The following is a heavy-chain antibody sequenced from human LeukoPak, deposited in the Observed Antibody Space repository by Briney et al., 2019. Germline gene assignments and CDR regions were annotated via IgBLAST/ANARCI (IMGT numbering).Heavy chain of an antibody. D-gene: IGHD6-13*01. CDR1: GFTFSSYS. J-gene: IGHJ1*01. Sequence: GGSLRLSCAASGFTFSSYSMNWVRQAPGKGLEWVSYISSSSSTVYYADSVKGRFTISRDNAKSSLYLQMNSLRAEDTAVYYCARAGITTTGPLFQHWGQGTLVTVSS. V-gene: IGHV3-48*01. CDR3: ARAGITTTGPLFQH. CDR2: ISSSSSTV.